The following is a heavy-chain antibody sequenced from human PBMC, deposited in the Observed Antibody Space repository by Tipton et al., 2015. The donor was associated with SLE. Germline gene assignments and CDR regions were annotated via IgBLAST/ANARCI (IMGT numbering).Heavy chain of an antibody. V-gene: IGHV3-23*01. D-gene: IGHD6-19*01. CDR2: ISANGGRT. CDR3: ATGIAVTATLVY. Sequence: SLRLSCVASGFTFSTYAMNWVRQAPGKGLEWVSTISANGGRTYYADSVKGRFTISRDNSKNTVFLQMNSLRAEDTAVYYCATGIAVTATLVYWGQGTLVTVSS. CDR1: GFTFSTYA. J-gene: IGHJ4*02.